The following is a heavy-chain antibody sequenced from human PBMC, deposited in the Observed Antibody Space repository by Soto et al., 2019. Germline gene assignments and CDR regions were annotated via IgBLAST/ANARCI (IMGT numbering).Heavy chain of an antibody. V-gene: IGHV3-7*01. CDR1: GFTVSSYW. Sequence: GGSLRLSCAASGFTVSSYWMSWVRQAPGKGLEWVANIKQDGSEKYYVDSVKGRFTISRDNAKNSLYLQMNSLRAEDTAVYYFSRDVINYEAIDFWGQETLVPVSS. J-gene: IGHJ4*02. CDR2: IKQDGSEK. CDR3: SRDVINYEAIDF. D-gene: IGHD3-10*01.